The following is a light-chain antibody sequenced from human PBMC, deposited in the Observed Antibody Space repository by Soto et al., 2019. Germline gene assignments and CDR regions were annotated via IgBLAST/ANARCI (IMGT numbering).Light chain of an antibody. CDR3: QQYDRSPYT. V-gene: IGKV3-20*01. Sequence: ELVLTQSPGTLSLSPGERVTLSCRASQSIRSRFFAWYQQKAGQAPKLLIHHTSDRATDLPDRFSGSGSGTDFTLTIDRLEPEDLAVYYCQQYDRSPYTFGQGTRLEIK. J-gene: IGKJ5*01. CDR2: HTS. CDR1: QSIRSRF.